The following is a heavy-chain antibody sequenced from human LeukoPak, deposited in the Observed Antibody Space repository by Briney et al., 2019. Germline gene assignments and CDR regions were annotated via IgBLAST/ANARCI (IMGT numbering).Heavy chain of an antibody. Sequence: SETLSLTCTVSGGSISSYYWSWIRQPPGKGLEWIGYIYYSGSTNYNPSVKSRVAMSVDTSKKQFSLKLSSLTAADTAVYYCARGGTAVIAPYAFDIWGQETMVTVSS. D-gene: IGHD4-23*01. CDR3: ARGGTAVIAPYAFDI. V-gene: IGHV4-59*01. CDR2: IYYSGST. CDR1: GGSISSYY. J-gene: IGHJ3*02.